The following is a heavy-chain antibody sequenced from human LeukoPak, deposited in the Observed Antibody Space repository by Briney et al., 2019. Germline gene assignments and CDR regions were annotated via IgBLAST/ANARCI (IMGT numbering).Heavy chain of an antibody. J-gene: IGHJ4*02. Sequence: GGSLRLSCAASGFTFSDYSMNWVRQAPGKGLEWVASVNTVSSYIYYADSMRGRFTISRENAKNSLFLQMNSLRAEDRVVYYCARLRRNSDRSDFFYYYDHWGQGTLVTVSS. CDR3: ARLRRNSDRSDFFYYYDH. CDR1: GFTFSDYS. V-gene: IGHV3-21*06. D-gene: IGHD3-22*01. CDR2: VNTVSSYI.